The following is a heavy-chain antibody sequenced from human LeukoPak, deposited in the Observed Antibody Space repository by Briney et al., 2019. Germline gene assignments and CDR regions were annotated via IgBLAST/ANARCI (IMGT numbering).Heavy chain of an antibody. V-gene: IGHV4-59*01. CDR1: GGSISSYY. Sequence: PSETLSLTCTVSGGSISSYYWSWIRQPPGKGLEWIGYIYYSGSTNYNPSLKSRVTISVDTSKNQFSLKLSSVTAADTAAYYCARGAYGSGSYFSPYFDYWGQGTLVTVSS. CDR2: IYYSGST. D-gene: IGHD3-10*01. CDR3: ARGAYGSGSYFSPYFDY. J-gene: IGHJ4*02.